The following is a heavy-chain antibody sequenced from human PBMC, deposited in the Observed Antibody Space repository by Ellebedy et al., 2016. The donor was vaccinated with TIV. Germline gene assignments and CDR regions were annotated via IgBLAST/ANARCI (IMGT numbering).Heavy chain of an antibody. D-gene: IGHD3-10*01. J-gene: IGHJ4*02. CDR1: GFTFSSYW. CDR2: IKQDGSEK. Sequence: GESLKISCAASGFTFSSYWMSWVRQAPGKGLEWVANIKQDGSEKYYVDSVKGRFTISRDNAKNSLYLQMNSLRAEDTAVYYCARAHDYYGSGSLWGVFDYWGQGTLVTVSS. CDR3: ARAHDYYGSGSLWGVFDY. V-gene: IGHV3-7*01.